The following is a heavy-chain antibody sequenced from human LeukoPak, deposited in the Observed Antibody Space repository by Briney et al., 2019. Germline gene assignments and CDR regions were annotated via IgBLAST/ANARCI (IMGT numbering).Heavy chain of an antibody. J-gene: IGHJ4*02. CDR2: LSYDGGNK. CDR3: ARGITMIVVAPGY. V-gene: IGHV3-30-3*01. D-gene: IGHD3-22*01. CDR1: GFTFSSYA. Sequence: GGSLRLSCAASGFTFSSYAMHWVRQAPGKGLEWVAVLSYDGGNKYYADSVKGRFTISRDNAKNSLYLQMNSLRDEDTAVYYCARGITMIVVAPGYWGQGTLVTVSS.